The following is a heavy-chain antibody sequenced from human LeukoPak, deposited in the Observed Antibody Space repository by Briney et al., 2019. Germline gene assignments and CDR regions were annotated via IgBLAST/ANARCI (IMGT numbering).Heavy chain of an antibody. CDR1: GGSISSGSYY. D-gene: IGHD6-19*01. J-gene: IGHJ4*02. CDR3: ARDSEQQWLVY. CDR2: IYYSGST. Sequence: PSETLSLTCTVSGGSISSGSYYWNWIRQPPGKGLEWIGSIYYSGSTYYNPSLKSRVTISVDTSKNQFSLKLSSVTAADTAVYYCARDSEQQWLVYWGQGTLVTVSS. V-gene: IGHV4-39*07.